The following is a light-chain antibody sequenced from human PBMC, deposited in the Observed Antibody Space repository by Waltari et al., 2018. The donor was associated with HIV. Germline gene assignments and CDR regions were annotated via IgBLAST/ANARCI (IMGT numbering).Light chain of an antibody. CDR2: EAS. Sequence: DTQMTQSPSFVSASVGDRVSITCRAGQSVGTSVAWYQQKPGGTPKLIIFEASRLQPGVPSRFSGSGSGTYFTLTISSLQPEDLATYYCQQADSFPHTFGQGT. V-gene: IGKV1-12*01. CDR3: QQADSFPHT. CDR1: QSVGTS. J-gene: IGKJ1*01.